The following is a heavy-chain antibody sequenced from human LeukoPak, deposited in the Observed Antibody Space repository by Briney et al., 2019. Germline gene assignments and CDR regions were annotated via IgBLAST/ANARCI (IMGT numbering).Heavy chain of an antibody. CDR3: ARDIPPGY. D-gene: IGHD2-21*01. Sequence: GGSPRLSCVASGFTFSGHWMTWVRQAPGKGLEWVSSISSSSSYIYYADSVKGRFTISRDNAKNSLYLQMNSLRAEDTAVYYCARDIPPGYWGQGTLVTVSS. V-gene: IGHV3-21*01. CDR1: GFTFSGHW. CDR2: ISSSSSYI. J-gene: IGHJ4*02.